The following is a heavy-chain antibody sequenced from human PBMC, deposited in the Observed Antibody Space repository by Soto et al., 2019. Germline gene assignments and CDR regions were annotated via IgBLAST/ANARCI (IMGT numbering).Heavy chain of an antibody. D-gene: IGHD3-22*01. Sequence: PGGSLRLSCAASGFTFNISAMTWVRQAPGKGLEWVSTTGASGRTTYYAHSVKGRFTISRDNAKNSLYLQMNSLRAEDTALYYCVKDTDSSGYYMGTWGQGTLVTVSS. CDR3: VKDTDSSGYYMGT. CDR1: GFTFNISA. J-gene: IGHJ5*02. V-gene: IGHV3-23*01. CDR2: TGASGRTT.